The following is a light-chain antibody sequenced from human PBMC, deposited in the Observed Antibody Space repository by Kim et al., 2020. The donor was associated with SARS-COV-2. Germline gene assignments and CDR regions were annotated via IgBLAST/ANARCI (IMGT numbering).Light chain of an antibody. CDR2: YDS. J-gene: IGLJ3*02. Sequence: PGKTASITCGGNTIGSKSVHWYQQKPGQAPVLVIYYDSDRPSGIPERFSGSNSGNTATLTISRVEAGDEADYYCQVWDSSSDHRVFGGGTKLTVL. CDR3: QVWDSSSDHRV. V-gene: IGLV3-21*04. CDR1: TIGSKS.